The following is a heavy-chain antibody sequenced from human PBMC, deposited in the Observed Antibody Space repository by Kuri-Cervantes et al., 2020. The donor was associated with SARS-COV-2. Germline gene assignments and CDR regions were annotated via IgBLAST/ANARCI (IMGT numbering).Heavy chain of an antibody. V-gene: IGHV1-69*05. D-gene: IGHD3-3*01. Sequence: SVKVSCKASGGTFSSYAISWVRQAPGQGLEWMGGIIPIFGTANYAQKFQGRVTITRDTSASTAYMELSSLRSEGTAVYYCARAFMTIFGSFDPWGQGTLVTVSS. CDR2: IIPIFGTA. CDR1: GGTFSSYA. J-gene: IGHJ5*02. CDR3: ARAFMTIFGSFDP.